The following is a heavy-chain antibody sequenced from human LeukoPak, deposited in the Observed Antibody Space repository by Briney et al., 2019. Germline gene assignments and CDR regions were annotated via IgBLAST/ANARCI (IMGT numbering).Heavy chain of an antibody. CDR1: GFTFSRSW. CDR2: IKQDGSEK. CDR3: ARDHLTTTFGVLIFNAIDF. V-gene: IGHV3-7*01. Sequence: GGSLRPSCAASGFTFSRSWMSWVRQAPGKGLEWVANIKQDGSEKYYVDSVKGRFTISRDNARNSVYLQMNSLRAEDTAVYYCARDHLTTTFGVLIFNAIDFWGQGTLVAVSS. J-gene: IGHJ4*02. D-gene: IGHD3-3*01.